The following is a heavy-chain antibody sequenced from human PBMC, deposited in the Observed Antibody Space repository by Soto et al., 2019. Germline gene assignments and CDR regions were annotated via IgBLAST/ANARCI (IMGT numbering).Heavy chain of an antibody. CDR1: GYTFTNYD. D-gene: IGHD6-19*01. CDR2: MNPNSANT. CDR3: ARGQKRIAVADNRVFDC. V-gene: IGHV1-8*01. Sequence: GASVKVSCKTSGYTFTNYDINWVRQTTGQGLEWLGWMNPNSANTGYAQNFQGRVTMTRNTSISTAYMELSSLRSDDTAVYYCARGQKRIAVADNRVFDCWGQGTLVTVSS. J-gene: IGHJ4*02.